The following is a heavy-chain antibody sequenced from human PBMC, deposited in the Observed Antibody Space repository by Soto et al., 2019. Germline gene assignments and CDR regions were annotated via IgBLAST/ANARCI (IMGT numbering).Heavy chain of an antibody. CDR1: GFSLSTSGVG. V-gene: IGHV2-5*02. CDR2: IYWDDDK. CDR3: AHHTVLWFGEGGWFDP. Sequence: KESGPTLVKPTQTLTLTCTFSGFSLSTSGVGVGWIRQPPGKALEWLALIYWDDDKRYSPSLKSRLTITKDTSKNQVVLTMTNMDPVDTATYYCAHHTVLWFGEGGWFDPWGQGTLVTVSS. J-gene: IGHJ5*02. D-gene: IGHD3-10*01.